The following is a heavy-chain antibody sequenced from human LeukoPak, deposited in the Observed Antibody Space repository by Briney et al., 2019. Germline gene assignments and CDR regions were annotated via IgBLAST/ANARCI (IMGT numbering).Heavy chain of an antibody. D-gene: IGHD6-13*01. CDR3: AKCAIAAAGNYYYYYGMDV. CDR1: GFTVSSNY. Sequence: PGGSLRLSCAASGFTVSSNYMSWVRQAPGKGLEWVSAISGSGGSTYYADSVKGRFTISRDNSKNTLYLQMNSLRAEDTAVYYCAKCAIAAAGNYYYYYGMDVWGQGTTVTVSS. CDR2: ISGSGGST. J-gene: IGHJ6*02. V-gene: IGHV3-23*01.